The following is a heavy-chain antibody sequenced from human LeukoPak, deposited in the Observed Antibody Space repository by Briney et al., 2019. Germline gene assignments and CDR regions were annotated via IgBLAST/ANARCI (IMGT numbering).Heavy chain of an antibody. D-gene: IGHD2-8*01. Sequence: GGSLRLSCAASGFIFSTYAMNWVRQAPGKGLEWVAVISDDGRQTYYADSVKGRFTISRYNSKNTVYLQMNSLRDEDSATYYCARVYLERLTAGYFDHWGQGTLVTVS. CDR1: GFIFSTYA. V-gene: IGHV3-30*04. CDR3: ARVYLERLTAGYFDH. CDR2: ISDDGRQT. J-gene: IGHJ4*02.